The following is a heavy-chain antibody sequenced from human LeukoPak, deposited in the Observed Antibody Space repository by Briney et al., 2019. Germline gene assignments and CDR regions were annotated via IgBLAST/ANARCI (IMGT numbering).Heavy chain of an antibody. CDR1: GLTFSSYA. Sequence: PGGSLRLSCAASGLTFSSYAMHWVRQAPGKGLEWVAVITYDGSNKYYADSVKGRFTISRDNSKNTLYLQMNSLRAEDTAVYYCARDYYDSSAMVYWGQGTLVTVSS. CDR3: ARDYYDSSAMVY. V-gene: IGHV3-30*01. D-gene: IGHD3-22*01. J-gene: IGHJ4*01. CDR2: ITYDGSNK.